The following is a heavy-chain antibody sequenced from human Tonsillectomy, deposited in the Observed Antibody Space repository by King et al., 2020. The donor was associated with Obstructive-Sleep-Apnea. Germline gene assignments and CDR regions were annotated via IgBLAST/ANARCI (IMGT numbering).Heavy chain of an antibody. CDR3: ATHELELRPFDY. D-gene: IGHD1-7*01. Sequence: VQLQESGPGLVKPSETLSLTCNVSGGSISSDFWSWIRQPPGKGLEWIGDISYSGTTKYNPILKSRVTISVDTSTTQFSLKLSSVTAADTAVYSCATHELELRPFDYWGQGALVTVSS. J-gene: IGHJ4*02. V-gene: IGHV4-59*08. CDR2: ISYSGTT. CDR1: GGSISSDF.